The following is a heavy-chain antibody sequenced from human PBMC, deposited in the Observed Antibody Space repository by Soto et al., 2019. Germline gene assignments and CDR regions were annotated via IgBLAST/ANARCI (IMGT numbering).Heavy chain of an antibody. Sequence: GGSLRLSCAASGFTFDDYAMHWVRQAPGKGLEWVSGISWNSGSIGYADSVKGRFTISRDNAKNSLYLQMNSLRAEDTALYYCAKEGSGYTVYGMDVWGQGTTVTVSS. J-gene: IGHJ6*02. CDR2: ISWNSGSI. D-gene: IGHD5-12*01. V-gene: IGHV3-9*01. CDR3: AKEGSGYTVYGMDV. CDR1: GFTFDDYA.